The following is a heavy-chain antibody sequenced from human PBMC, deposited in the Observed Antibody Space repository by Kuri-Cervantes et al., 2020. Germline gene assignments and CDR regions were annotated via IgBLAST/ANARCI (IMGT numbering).Heavy chain of an antibody. J-gene: IGHJ4*02. CDR3: ARNTDSSGYYGLSY. Sequence: SETLSLTCTVAGGSVRSDFNYWSWLRQPPGKGLEWIGSLSTITGNRYSPSLKRRVTISRDTSKNRFSLKMTSVTAADTAMYYCARNTDSSGYYGLSYWGQGTLVTVSS. CDR2: LSTITGN. V-gene: IGHV4-61*03. CDR1: GGSVRSDFNY. D-gene: IGHD3-22*01.